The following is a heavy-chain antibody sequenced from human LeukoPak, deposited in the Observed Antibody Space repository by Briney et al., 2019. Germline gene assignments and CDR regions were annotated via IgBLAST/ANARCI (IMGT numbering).Heavy chain of an antibody. J-gene: IGHJ4*02. D-gene: IGHD3-22*01. Sequence: PGGSLRLSCAASGFTVSSSYMYWVRQPPGKGLEWIGEINHSGNTNYNPSLKSRVAIPVDTSKNQFSLKLSSVIAADTAMYYCARSKDGSGFAAYWGQGTQVTVSS. CDR1: GFTVSSSY. CDR3: ARSKDGSGFAAY. CDR2: INHSGNT. V-gene: IGHV4-34*01.